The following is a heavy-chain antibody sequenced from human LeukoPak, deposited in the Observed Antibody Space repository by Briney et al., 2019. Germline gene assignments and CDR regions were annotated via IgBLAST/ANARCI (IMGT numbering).Heavy chain of an antibody. Sequence: SETLSLTCAVYGGSFSGYYWSWIRQPPGKGLEWIGEINHSGSTNYNPSLKSRVTISVDTSKNQFSLKLSSVTAADTAVYYCATSGWYYHWGQGTLVTVSS. V-gene: IGHV4-34*01. J-gene: IGHJ5*02. CDR1: GGSFSGYY. CDR2: INHSGST. CDR3: ATSGWYYH. D-gene: IGHD3-3*01.